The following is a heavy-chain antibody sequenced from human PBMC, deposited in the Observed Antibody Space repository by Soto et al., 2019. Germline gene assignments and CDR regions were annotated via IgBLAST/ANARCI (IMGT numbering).Heavy chain of an antibody. J-gene: IGHJ6*02. CDR2: IIPIFGTA. V-gene: IGHV1-69*13. D-gene: IGHD3-16*01. Sequence: ASVKVSCKASGGTFSSYAISWVRQAPGQGLEWMGGIIPIFGTANYAQKFQGRVTITADESTSTAYMELSSLRSEDTAVYYCASNPGLRSPYGMDVWGQGTTVTVSS. CDR3: ASNPGLRSPYGMDV. CDR1: GGTFSSYA.